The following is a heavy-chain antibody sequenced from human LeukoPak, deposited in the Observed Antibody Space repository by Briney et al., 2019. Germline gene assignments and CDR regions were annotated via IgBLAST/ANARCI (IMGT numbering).Heavy chain of an antibody. CDR1: GYTFTSYG. CDR3: ARASRTPVFIGVDY. Sequence: ASVKVSCKASGYTFTSYGLSWVRQAPGQGLKWMGWISAFNGNTNYAQKFQDRVTMTRDTSTNTAYMELRSLGSDDTAVYYCARASRTPVFIGVDYWGQGTLVTVSS. CDR2: ISAFNGNT. V-gene: IGHV1-18*01. D-gene: IGHD3-22*01. J-gene: IGHJ4*02.